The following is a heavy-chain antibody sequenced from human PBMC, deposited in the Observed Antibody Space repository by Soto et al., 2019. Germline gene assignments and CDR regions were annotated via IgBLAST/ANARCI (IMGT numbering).Heavy chain of an antibody. CDR1: GGSISSSSYY. CDR3: ARHVYQLLSYWFDP. D-gene: IGHD2-2*01. V-gene: IGHV4-39*01. J-gene: IGHJ5*02. Sequence: SETLSLTCTVSGGSISSSSYYWGWIRQPPGKGLEWIGSIYYSGSTYYNPSLKSRVTISVDTSKNQFSLKLSSVTAADTAVYYCARHVYQLLSYWFDPWGQGTLVTVSS. CDR2: IYYSGST.